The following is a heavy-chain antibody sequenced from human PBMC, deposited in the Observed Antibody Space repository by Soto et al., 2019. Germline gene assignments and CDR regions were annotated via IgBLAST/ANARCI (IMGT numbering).Heavy chain of an antibody. J-gene: IGHJ3*02. D-gene: IGHD4-17*01. Sequence: GASVKVSCKASGYTFTSYGISWVRQAPGQGLEWMGWISADNGNTNYAQKLQGRVTMTTDTSTSTAYMELRSLRSDDTAVYYCATDYGDYVSFNAFDIWGQGTMVTVSS. CDR1: GYTFTSYG. CDR3: ATDYGDYVSFNAFDI. V-gene: IGHV1-18*01. CDR2: ISADNGNT.